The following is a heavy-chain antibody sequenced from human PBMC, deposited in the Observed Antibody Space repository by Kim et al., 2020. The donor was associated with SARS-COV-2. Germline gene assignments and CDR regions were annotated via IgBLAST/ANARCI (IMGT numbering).Heavy chain of an antibody. J-gene: IGHJ2*01. CDR3: ARHPSITMIVIAWYFDL. CDR2: IYYSVST. CDR1: GGSISSSSYY. Sequence: SETLSLTCTVSGGSISSSSYYWGWIRQPPGKGLEWIGSIYYSVSTYYNPSLKSRVTISVDTSKNQFSLKLSPVTAAATAVDYCARHPSITMIVIAWYFDL. D-gene: IGHD3-22*01. V-gene: IGHV4-39*01.